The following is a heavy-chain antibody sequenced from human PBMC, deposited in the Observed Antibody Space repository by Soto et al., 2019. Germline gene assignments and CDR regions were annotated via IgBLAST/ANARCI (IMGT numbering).Heavy chain of an antibody. V-gene: IGHV3-72*01. D-gene: IGHD1-26*01. J-gene: IGHJ4*02. CDR1: GFSFSDHY. CDR2: IRNKANSYTT. Sequence: ESGGGLVQPGGSLRLSCAASGFSFSDHYMDWVRQSPGKGLEWLGRIRNKANSYTTEYAASVKGRFTFSRDDSKNSLYLQMNGLKTEDTAVYYCARVAGGSYSFDYWGQGTLVTVSS. CDR3: ARVAGGSYSFDY.